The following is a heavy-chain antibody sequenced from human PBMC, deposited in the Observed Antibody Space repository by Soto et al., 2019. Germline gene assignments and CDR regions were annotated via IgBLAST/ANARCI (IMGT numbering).Heavy chain of an antibody. CDR2: INSDGSST. Sequence: GGSLRLSCVASGFTFSSYWMHWVRQAPGKGLVWVSRINSDGSSTSYADSVKGRFTISRDNAKNTLYLQMNSLRAEDTAVYYCARGPATTVTTFVNYWGQGTLLTVSS. J-gene: IGHJ4*02. V-gene: IGHV3-74*01. CDR1: GFTFSSYW. D-gene: IGHD4-4*01. CDR3: ARGPATTVTTFVNY.